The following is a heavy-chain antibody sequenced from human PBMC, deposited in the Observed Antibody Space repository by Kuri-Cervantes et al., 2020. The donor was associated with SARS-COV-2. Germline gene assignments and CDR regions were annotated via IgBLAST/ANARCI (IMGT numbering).Heavy chain of an antibody. CDR3: ARDWNDYGYY. V-gene: IGHV4-4*07. CDR1: GDSVSGYF. CDR2: IFTIGST. D-gene: IGHD4-17*01. J-gene: IGHJ4*02. Sequence: GSLRLSCAVSGDSVSGYFWSWIRQPADKGLEWIGRIFTIGSTNYNPSLESRVTVSVDTSKNQVSLRLTSVTAADTAIYYCARDWNDYGYYWGQGILVTVSS.